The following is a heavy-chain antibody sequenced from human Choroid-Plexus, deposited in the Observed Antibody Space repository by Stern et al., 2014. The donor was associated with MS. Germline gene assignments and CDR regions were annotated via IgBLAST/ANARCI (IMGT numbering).Heavy chain of an antibody. Sequence: QVQLGQSGAEVKKPGASVKVSCKTSGYMFTGYYIHWVRQAPGQGLEWMAWINPNTGGTKYAQKFQGRVTMSRDTSISTAYVELSSLTSDDTAVYYCARDQRGITIFGVVTDYYYLGMDVWGQGTTVTVSS. D-gene: IGHD3-3*01. CDR2: INPNTGGT. V-gene: IGHV1-2*02. J-gene: IGHJ6*02. CDR1: GYMFTGYY. CDR3: ARDQRGITIFGVVTDYYYLGMDV.